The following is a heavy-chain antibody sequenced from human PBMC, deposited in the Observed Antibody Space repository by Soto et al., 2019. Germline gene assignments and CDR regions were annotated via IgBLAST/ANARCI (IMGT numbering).Heavy chain of an antibody. CDR1: GGSITGYY. CDR3: ARSGYSFGVTDY. Sequence: QVQLQESGPGLVKPSETLSLTCTVSGGSITGYYWTWIRQPPGKVLEWIGYVVYKGNTNYNPSLKSRVTISVDTSANQFSLRLSAVTAADTAVYYCARSGYSFGVTDYWGQGTLGTVSS. D-gene: IGHD5-18*01. J-gene: IGHJ4*02. V-gene: IGHV4-59*01. CDR2: VVYKGNT.